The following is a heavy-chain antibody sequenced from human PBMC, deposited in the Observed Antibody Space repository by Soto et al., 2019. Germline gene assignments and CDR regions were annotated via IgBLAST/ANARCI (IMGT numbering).Heavy chain of an antibody. Sequence: GGSLRLSCAASGFTFSSYAMSWVRQAPGKGLEWVSAISGSGGSTYYADSVKGRFTISRDNSKNTLYLQMNSLRAEDTAVYYCAKALGYCSGGSCYRWFDPWGQGTLVTVSS. CDR1: GFTFSSYA. D-gene: IGHD2-15*01. CDR3: AKALGYCSGGSCYRWFDP. J-gene: IGHJ5*02. CDR2: ISGSGGST. V-gene: IGHV3-23*01.